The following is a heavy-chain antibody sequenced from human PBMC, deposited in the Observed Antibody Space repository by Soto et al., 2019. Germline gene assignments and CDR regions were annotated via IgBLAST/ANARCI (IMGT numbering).Heavy chain of an antibody. CDR3: AAGPGASGRYCSSTSCYALDYYYYMDV. J-gene: IGHJ6*03. CDR1: GFTFTSSA. Sequence: SVKVSCKASGFTFTSSAMQWVRQARGQRLEWIGWIVVGSGNTNYAQKFQERVTITRDMSTSTAYMELSSLRSEDTAVYYCAAGPGASGRYCSSTSCYALDYYYYMDVWGKGT. D-gene: IGHD2-2*01. V-gene: IGHV1-58*02. CDR2: IVVGSGNT.